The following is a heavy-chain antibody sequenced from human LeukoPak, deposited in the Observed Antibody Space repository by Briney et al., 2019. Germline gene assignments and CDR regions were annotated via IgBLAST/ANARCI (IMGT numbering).Heavy chain of an antibody. D-gene: IGHD3-10*01. CDR1: GFTLKIYG. Sequence: PGGSLRLSCAASGFTLKIYGMHWVRQAPGKGLEWVAFIRYDGSNKYYADSVKGRFTISRDNSKNTLYLQMNSLRAEDTAVYYCAKDLGYYGSGSYYNQWLFDYWGQGTLVTVSS. J-gene: IGHJ4*02. V-gene: IGHV3-30*02. CDR3: AKDLGYYGSGSYYNQWLFDY. CDR2: IRYDGSNK.